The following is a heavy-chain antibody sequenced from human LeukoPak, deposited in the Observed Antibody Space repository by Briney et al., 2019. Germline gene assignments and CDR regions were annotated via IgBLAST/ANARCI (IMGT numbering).Heavy chain of an antibody. D-gene: IGHD6-13*01. CDR1: GGAFSGYY. Sequence: SETLSLTCAVYGGAFSGYYWDWIRQPPGKGLGWVGEINDSRSTNYNPSLKSRGTISVDTSKNQFSLKLSSGSAADTAVYYCARGAAAGSPLGYWGQGTLVTVSS. CDR2: INDSRST. CDR3: ARGAAAGSPLGY. V-gene: IGHV4-34*01. J-gene: IGHJ4*02.